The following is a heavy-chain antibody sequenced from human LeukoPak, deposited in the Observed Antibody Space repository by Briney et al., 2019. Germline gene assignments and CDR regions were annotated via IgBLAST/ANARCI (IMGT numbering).Heavy chain of an antibody. CDR3: STRYCSSTSCHTMGAFDI. CDR2: IYSGGST. D-gene: IGHD2-2*02. J-gene: IGHJ3*02. Sequence: PGGSLRLSCAASGFTFSSYSMNWVRQAPGKGLEWVSVIYSGGSTYYADSVKGRFTISRDNSKNTLYLQMNSLRAEDTAVYYCSTRYCSSTSCHTMGAFDIWGQGTMVTVSS. V-gene: IGHV3-53*01. CDR1: GFTFSSYS.